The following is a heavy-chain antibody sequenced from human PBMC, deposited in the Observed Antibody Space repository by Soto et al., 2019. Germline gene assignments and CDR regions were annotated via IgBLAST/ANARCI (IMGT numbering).Heavy chain of an antibody. Sequence: EVQLLESGGGLVQPGGSLRLSCAASGFTFSSYAMSWVRQAPGKGLEWVSAISGSGGTYYADSVKGRFTISRDNSKNTLYLQMNSLRAEDTAVYYCAKTTATMVDAFDIWGQGTMVTVSS. CDR3: AKTTATMVDAFDI. CDR1: GFTFSSYA. CDR2: ISGSGGT. D-gene: IGHD3-10*01. V-gene: IGHV3-23*01. J-gene: IGHJ3*02.